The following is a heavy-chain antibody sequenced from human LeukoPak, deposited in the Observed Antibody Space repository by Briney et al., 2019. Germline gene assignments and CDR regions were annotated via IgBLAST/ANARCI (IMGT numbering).Heavy chain of an antibody. CDR3: ARGSVDNFDY. CDR1: GFTFINYS. Sequence: GGSLRLSCTASGFTFINYSMNWVRQAPGKGLEWVSSISSSSSYIYYADSVKGRFTISRDNAKNSLYLQMNSLRAEDTAVYYCARGSVDNFDYWGQGTLVTVSS. V-gene: IGHV3-21*01. D-gene: IGHD3/OR15-3a*01. J-gene: IGHJ4*02. CDR2: ISSSSSYI.